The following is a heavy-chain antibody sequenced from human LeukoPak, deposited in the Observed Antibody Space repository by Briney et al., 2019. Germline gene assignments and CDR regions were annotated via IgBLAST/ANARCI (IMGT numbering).Heavy chain of an antibody. D-gene: IGHD3-3*01. CDR1: GYTFTSYG. CDR3: ARDVLRFLEWSSEGGWFDP. J-gene: IGHJ5*02. CDR2: ISAYNGNT. V-gene: IGHV1-18*01. Sequence: ASVNVSCKASGYTFTSYGISWVRQAPGQGLEWMGWISAYNGNTNYAQKLQGRVTMTTDTSTSTAYMELRSLRSDDTAVYYCARDVLRFLEWSSEGGWFDPWGQGTLVTVSS.